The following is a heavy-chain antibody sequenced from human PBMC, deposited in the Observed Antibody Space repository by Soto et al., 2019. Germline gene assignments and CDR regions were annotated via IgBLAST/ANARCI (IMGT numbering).Heavy chain of an antibody. CDR1: GGSISSSNW. CDR3: ARGGGGSYYQDF. CDR2: IYYSGNT. D-gene: IGHD3-10*01. Sequence: QVQLQESGPGLVKPSGTLSLTCAVSGGSISSSNWWSWVRQPPGKGLEWIGEIYYSGNTYSNPSLRGRIHMSVDTFKNQFSLKRASVTAGDPAVYFCARGGGGSYYQDFWGRGTLVTVPS. J-gene: IGHJ4*02. V-gene: IGHV4-4*02.